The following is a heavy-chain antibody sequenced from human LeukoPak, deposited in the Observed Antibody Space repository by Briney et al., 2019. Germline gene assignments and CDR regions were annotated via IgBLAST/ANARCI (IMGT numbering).Heavy chain of an antibody. J-gene: IGHJ4*02. V-gene: IGHV3-30*18. CDR1: GFIFSTYG. D-gene: IGHD4-23*01. CDR2: ISNDGSNK. CDR3: AKGLSGGGQRGYFDF. Sequence: GGSLRLSCAASGFIFSTYGIHGVRQAPGKGLEGVAVISNDGSNKYYADSVKGRFTISRDNSKNTLYLQMNSLRAEDTAVYYCAKGLSGGGQRGYFDFWGQGTLVTVSS.